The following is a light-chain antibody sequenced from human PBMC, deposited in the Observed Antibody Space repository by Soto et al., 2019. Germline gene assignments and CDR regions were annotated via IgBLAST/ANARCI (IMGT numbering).Light chain of an antibody. CDR1: QSVSSDC. V-gene: IGKV3-20*01. Sequence: EIVLTQSPGILSVSPGERATLSCRASQSVSSDCLAWYRQRPGQAPRLLIYGASTRATGTPDRISGSGSGTDFTLTISRLEPEDFAVYYCQQCGSSRRTLGQGTKVDIK. CDR2: GAS. J-gene: IGKJ1*01. CDR3: QQCGSSRRT.